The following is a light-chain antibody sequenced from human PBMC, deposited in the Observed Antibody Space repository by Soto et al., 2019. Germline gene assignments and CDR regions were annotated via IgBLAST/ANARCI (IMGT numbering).Light chain of an antibody. Sequence: DVQMTQSPSTLSGSVGDRVTITCRASQSISSYLNWYQQKPGKAPKLLIYAASSLQSGVPSRFSGSGSGTEFTLTISSLQSEDFAVYYCQQYNNWPTFGQGTKVDIK. J-gene: IGKJ1*01. CDR2: AAS. V-gene: IGKV1-39*01. CDR1: QSISSY. CDR3: QQYNNWPT.